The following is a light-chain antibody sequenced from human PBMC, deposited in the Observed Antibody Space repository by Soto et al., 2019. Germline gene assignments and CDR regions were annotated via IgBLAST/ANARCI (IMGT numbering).Light chain of an antibody. CDR2: EVN. V-gene: IGLV2-14*01. Sequence: QSVLTQPASVSGSPGQSITISCTGTSSDVGGYDYVSWYQQEPGKAPKLMIYEVNNRPSGVSNRFSGSKSGNTASLTISGLQAEDEADYYCSSYTSSSALDVFGTGTKLTVL. CDR1: SSDVGGYDY. CDR3: SSYTSSSALDV. J-gene: IGLJ1*01.